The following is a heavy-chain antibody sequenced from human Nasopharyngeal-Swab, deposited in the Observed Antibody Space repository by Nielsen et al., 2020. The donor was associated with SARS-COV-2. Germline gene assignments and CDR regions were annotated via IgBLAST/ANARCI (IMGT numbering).Heavy chain of an antibody. V-gene: IGHV1-69*13. J-gene: IGHJ1*01. CDR2: IIPIFGTA. D-gene: IGHD6-13*01. CDR3: ARAGSFKAAAGTGYFQH. Sequence: PVKVSCKASGGTFSSYAISWVRQAPGQGLEWMGGIIPIFGTANYAQKFQGRVTITADESTSTAYMELSSLRSEDTAVYYCARAGSFKAAAGTGYFQHWGQGTLVTVSS. CDR1: GGTFSSYA.